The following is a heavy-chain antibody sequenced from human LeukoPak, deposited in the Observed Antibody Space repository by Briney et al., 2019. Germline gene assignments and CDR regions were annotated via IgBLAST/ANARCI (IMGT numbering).Heavy chain of an antibody. Sequence: WETLSLTCTVSGGFISNFYWSWIRQSPGKGLEYVGHIYYSGSSTYNPSLKSRVTFSVDTSKNQFSLRLSSVTAADTAVYYCARHIAARLASGYYYYMDVRGKGTTVTVSS. CDR1: GGFISNFY. V-gene: IGHV4-59*03. CDR2: IYYSGSS. D-gene: IGHD6-6*01. CDR3: ARHIAARLASGYYYYMDV. J-gene: IGHJ6*03.